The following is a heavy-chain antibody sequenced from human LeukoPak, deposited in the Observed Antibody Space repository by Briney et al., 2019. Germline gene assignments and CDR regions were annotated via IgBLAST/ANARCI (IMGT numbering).Heavy chain of an antibody. D-gene: IGHD3-16*02. V-gene: IGHV4-59*01. Sequence: SETLSLTCTVSGGSISSYYWSWIRQPPGKGLEWIGYIYYSGSTNYNPSLKSRVTISVKTSKNQFSLKLSSVTAADTAVYYCARLVMITFGGVIVGSYYYYMDVWGKGTTVTISS. CDR3: ARLVMITFGGVIVGSYYYYMDV. CDR1: GGSISSYY. CDR2: IYYSGST. J-gene: IGHJ6*03.